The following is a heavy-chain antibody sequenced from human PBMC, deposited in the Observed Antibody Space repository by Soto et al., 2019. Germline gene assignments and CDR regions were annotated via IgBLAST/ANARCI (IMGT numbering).Heavy chain of an antibody. CDR1: GGSISSSSYY. D-gene: IGHD6-19*01. V-gene: IGHV4-39*01. Sequence: SETLSLTCTVSGGSISSSSYYWGWIRQPPGKGLEWIGSIYYSGSTYYNPSLKSRVTISVDTSKNQFSLKLSSVTAADTAVYYCARQSEQWLAGHWDYWGQGTLVTVSS. CDR3: ARQSEQWLAGHWDY. CDR2: IYYSGST. J-gene: IGHJ4*02.